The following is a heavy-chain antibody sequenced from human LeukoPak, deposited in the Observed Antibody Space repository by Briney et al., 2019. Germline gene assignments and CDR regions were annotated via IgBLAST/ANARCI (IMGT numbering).Heavy chain of an antibody. CDR1: GGSISSGDYY. J-gene: IGHJ4*02. CDR2: IYYSGST. Sequence: PSETLSLTCTVSGGSISSGDYYWSWIRQPPGQGLEWVGYIYYSGSTYYNPSLKSRVTISVNTSKNQFSLKLSSVTAADTAVYYCARRMVGGGNSEFDYWGQGTLVTVSS. D-gene: IGHD4-23*01. V-gene: IGHV4-30-4*01. CDR3: ARRMVGGGNSEFDY.